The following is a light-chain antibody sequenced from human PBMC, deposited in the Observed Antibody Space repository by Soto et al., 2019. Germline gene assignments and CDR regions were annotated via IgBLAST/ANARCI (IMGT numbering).Light chain of an antibody. CDR2: DVS. V-gene: IGLV2-14*01. CDR1: SSDVGGYNY. Sequence: QSVLTQPASVSGSPGQSITISCTGTSSDVGGYNYVSWYQQHPGKAPKLMIYDVSNRPSGVSNRFSGSKSGNTASLTISGLQAEDAADYYCSSYTSSRDVFGTGTKLTVL. J-gene: IGLJ1*01. CDR3: SSYTSSRDV.